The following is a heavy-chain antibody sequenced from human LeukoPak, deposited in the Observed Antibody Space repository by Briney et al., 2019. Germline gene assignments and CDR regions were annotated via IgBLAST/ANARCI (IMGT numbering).Heavy chain of an antibody. D-gene: IGHD1-7*01. CDR3: ARDRGRTMLVDH. V-gene: IGHV1-46*01. CDR2: INPSSGSP. Sequence: ASVKVSCKASGYTFTSNYMHWVRQAPGQGLGWMGMINPSSGSPRYAKTVQGRVTMTRDTSTSTVYMEMNSLRSEDTAVYYCARDRGRTMLVDHWGQGTLVTVSS. J-gene: IGHJ5*02. CDR1: GYTFTSNY.